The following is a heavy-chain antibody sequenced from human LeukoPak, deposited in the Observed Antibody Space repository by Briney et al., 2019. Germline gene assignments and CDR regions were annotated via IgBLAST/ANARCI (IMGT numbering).Heavy chain of an antibody. D-gene: IGHD5-18*01. CDR1: GFPFSSYG. V-gene: IGHV3-33*06. Sequence: GSLSLSCAASGFPFSSYGMHWVRQAPGKGLEWVAVIWYDGSNKYYADSVKGRFTISRDNSKNTLYLQMNSLRAEDTAVYYCAKDDERGYSYGIFDYWGQGTLVTVSS. CDR2: IWYDGSNK. CDR3: AKDDERGYSYGIFDY. J-gene: IGHJ4*02.